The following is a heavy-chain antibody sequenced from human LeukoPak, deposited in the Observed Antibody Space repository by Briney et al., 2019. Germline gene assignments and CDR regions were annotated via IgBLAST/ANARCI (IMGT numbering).Heavy chain of an antibody. CDR3: AGGSNFDY. CDR2: ISSSSSTI. Sequence: PGGSPRLSCAASGFTFSTYSMDWVRQAPGKGLEWVSNISSSSSTIHYADSVKGRFIISRDNAKNSLYLQMNSLRAEDTAVYYCAGGSNFDYWGQGTLVTVSS. D-gene: IGHD3-16*01. V-gene: IGHV3-48*01. J-gene: IGHJ4*02. CDR1: GFTFSTYS.